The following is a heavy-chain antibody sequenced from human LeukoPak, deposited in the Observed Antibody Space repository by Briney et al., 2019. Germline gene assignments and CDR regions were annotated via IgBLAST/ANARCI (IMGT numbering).Heavy chain of an antibody. D-gene: IGHD6-19*01. CDR3: ARAHSSGWFD. Sequence: PPETLSLTCAVYGGSFSGYYWSWIRQPPGKGLEWIGEINHSGSTNYNPSLKSRVTISVDTSKNQFSLKLSSVTAADTAVYYCARAHSSGWFDWGQGTLVTVSS. J-gene: IGHJ4*02. CDR2: INHSGST. V-gene: IGHV4-34*01. CDR1: GGSFSGYY.